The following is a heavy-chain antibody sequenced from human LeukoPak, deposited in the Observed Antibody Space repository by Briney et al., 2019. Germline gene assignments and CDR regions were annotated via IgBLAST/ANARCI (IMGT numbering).Heavy chain of an antibody. Sequence: GGSLRLSCAASGFTFSSYGMHWVRQAPGKGLEWVAVISYDGSNKYYADSVKGRLTTSRDYSKNTLYLQMNSLRAEDTAVYYCARDRWYYYDNSDYYHDAFDIWGQGTMVTVSS. CDR2: ISYDGSNK. D-gene: IGHD3-22*01. CDR1: GFTFSSYG. CDR3: ARDRWYYYDNSDYYHDAFDI. V-gene: IGHV3-30*03. J-gene: IGHJ3*02.